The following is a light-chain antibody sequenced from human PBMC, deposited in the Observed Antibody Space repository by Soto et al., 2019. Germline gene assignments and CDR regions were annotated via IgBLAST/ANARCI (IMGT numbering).Light chain of an antibody. Sequence: QSVLTQPPSVSGTPGQGVTIFCPGRFSNIGNNYVYWFQQLPGTAPKVLSNRNDQRPSGVPDRFSGSKSGTSASLAISGLRSEDEAEYYCAAWDDTVRSYVFGTGTKLTVL. CDR3: AAWDDTVRSYV. J-gene: IGLJ1*01. V-gene: IGLV1-47*01. CDR2: RND. CDR1: FSNIGNNY.